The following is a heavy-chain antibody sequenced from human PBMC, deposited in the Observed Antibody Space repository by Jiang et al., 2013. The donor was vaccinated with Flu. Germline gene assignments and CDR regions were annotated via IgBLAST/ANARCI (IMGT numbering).Heavy chain of an antibody. CDR2: IYPGDSRT. Sequence: GAEVKKPGESLKISCKGSGYSFSNYWIGWVRQMPGKGLEWMGIIYPGDSRTRYSPSFQGQVTVSADKSLSTAYLQWSSLKASDTAMYYCARLSTLNYYGSGSYYNVWGQGTLVTVSS. CDR1: GYSFSNYW. J-gene: IGHJ4*02. D-gene: IGHD3-10*01. CDR3: ARLSTLNYYGSGSYYNV. V-gene: IGHV5-51*01.